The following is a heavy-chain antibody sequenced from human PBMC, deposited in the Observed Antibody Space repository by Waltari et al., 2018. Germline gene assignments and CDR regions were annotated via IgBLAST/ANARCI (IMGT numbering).Heavy chain of an antibody. CDR1: GYTFTSYG. V-gene: IGHV1-18*04. J-gene: IGHJ4*02. CDR3: ARADGYPTPKYYFDY. Sequence: QVQLVQSGAEVKKPGASVKVSCKASGYTFTSYGISWVRQAPGQGLEWMGWITAYKGNTNYAQKLQGRVTMTTDTSTSTAYMELRSLRSDDTAVYYCARADGYPTPKYYFDYWGQGTLVTVSS. D-gene: IGHD2-15*01. CDR2: ITAYKGNT.